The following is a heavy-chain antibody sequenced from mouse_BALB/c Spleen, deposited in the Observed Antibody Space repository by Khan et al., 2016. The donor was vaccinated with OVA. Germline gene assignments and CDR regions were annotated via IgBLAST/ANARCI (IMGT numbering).Heavy chain of an antibody. J-gene: IGHJ3*01. D-gene: IGHD2-14*01. CDR1: GYTFTSYT. CDR2: INPSNGYT. V-gene: IGHV1-4*01. Sequence: QAQLQQSGAELARPGASVKMSCKASGYTFTSYTIHWIKKRPGQGLEWIGYINPSNGYTNYNQKFKDKATLTTDKSSTTAYLQLSSLTSDDSAVYNGVRDGAYHRNDGWFAYWGQGTLVTVSA. CDR3: VRDGAYHRNDGWFAY.